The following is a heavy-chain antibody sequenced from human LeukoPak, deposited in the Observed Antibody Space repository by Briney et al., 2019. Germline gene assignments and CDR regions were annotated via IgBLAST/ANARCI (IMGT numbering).Heavy chain of an antibody. CDR1: GFTFSSYA. Sequence: GGSLRLSCAASGFTFSSYAMHWVRQAPGKGLEWVAAVTARGGATHYVDSVKGRFTISRDNSKNTMYLQMNSLRSEDTAIYYCASDPSGDYVGALDYWGRGTLVTVSS. J-gene: IGHJ4*01. D-gene: IGHD2-21*02. CDR2: VTARGGAT. V-gene: IGHV3-23*01. CDR3: ASDPSGDYVGALDY.